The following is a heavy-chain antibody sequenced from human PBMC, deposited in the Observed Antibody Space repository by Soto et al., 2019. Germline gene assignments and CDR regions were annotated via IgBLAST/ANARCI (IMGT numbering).Heavy chain of an antibody. CDR3: AKYSTTSSGAEGFEY. V-gene: IGHV3-23*01. Sequence: VSXRLACSLSVFTFNSYAIGLVRHPPGKGLECVSSISGSGDVIYYADSLKGRSTISRHNPTITLYLQLNSLRADDTGIYSCAKYSTTSSGAEGFEYWGPGTLVTVSS. CDR2: ISGSGDVI. CDR1: VFTFNSYA. D-gene: IGHD2-8*01. J-gene: IGHJ4*01.